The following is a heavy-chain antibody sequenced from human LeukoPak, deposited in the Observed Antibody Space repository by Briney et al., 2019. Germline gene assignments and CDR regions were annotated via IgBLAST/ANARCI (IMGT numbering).Heavy chain of an antibody. CDR3: AKDPQLYCSSTSCYTNYFDY. V-gene: IGHV3-30*02. CDR1: GFTFSNYG. D-gene: IGHD2-2*02. Sequence: GGSLRLSCAASGFTFSNYGMHLVRQAPGKGLEWVAFIRYDGSNKYYADSVKGRFTISRDSSKNTLYLQMNSLRAEDTAVYYCAKDPQLYCSSTSCYTNYFDYWGQGTLVTVSS. CDR2: IRYDGSNK. J-gene: IGHJ4*02.